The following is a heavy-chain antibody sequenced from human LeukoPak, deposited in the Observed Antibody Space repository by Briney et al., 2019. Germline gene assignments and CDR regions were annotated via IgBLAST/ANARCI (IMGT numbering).Heavy chain of an antibody. CDR3: ASLIPGN. D-gene: IGHD3-16*01. V-gene: IGHV4-59*05. J-gene: IGHJ4*02. Sequence: PGGSLRLSCAASGFTFRSYIMNWVRQAPGKGLEWIGSIYYSGSTYYNPSLKSRVTISVDTSKNQFSLKLSSVTAADTAVYYCASLIPGNWGQGTLVTVSS. CDR1: GFTFRSYIMN. CDR2: IYYSGST.